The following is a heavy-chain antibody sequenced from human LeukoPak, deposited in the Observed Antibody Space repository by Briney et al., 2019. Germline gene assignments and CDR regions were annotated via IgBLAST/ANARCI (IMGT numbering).Heavy chain of an antibody. CDR1: GGSVSSGSYY. CDR2: IYYSGST. J-gene: IGHJ4*02. CDR3: ARDGNYGDYFDY. D-gene: IGHD4-17*01. Sequence: SETLSLTCTVSGGSVSSGSYYWSWIRQPPGKGLEWIGYIYYSGSTYYNPSLKSRVTISVDRSKNQFSLKLSSVTAADTAVYYCARDGNYGDYFDYWGQGTLVTVSS. V-gene: IGHV4-61*01.